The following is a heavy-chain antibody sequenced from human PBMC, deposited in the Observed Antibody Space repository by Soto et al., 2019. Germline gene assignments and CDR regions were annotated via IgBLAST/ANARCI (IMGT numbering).Heavy chain of an antibody. J-gene: IGHJ4*02. CDR3: ARDTRVAMIVGYLDY. CDR1: GFTFSSYA. D-gene: IGHD3-22*01. CDR2: ISYDGSNK. V-gene: IGHV3-30-3*01. Sequence: GESLKISCAASGFTFSSYAMHWVRQAPGKGLEWVAVISYDGSNKYYADSVKGRFTISRDNSKNTLYLQMNSLRAEDTAVYYCARDTRVAMIVGYLDYWGQGTLVTVSS.